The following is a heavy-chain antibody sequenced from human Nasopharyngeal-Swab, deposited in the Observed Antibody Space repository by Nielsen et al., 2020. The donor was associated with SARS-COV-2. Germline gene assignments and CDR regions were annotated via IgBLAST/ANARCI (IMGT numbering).Heavy chain of an antibody. Sequence: GESLKISCAASGFTFSSYAMSWVRQAPGKGLEWVSAISGSGGSTYYADSVKGRFTISRDNSKNTLYLQMNSLRAEDTAVYYCAKDGPSGFDIVGATKGEYYFDYWGQGTLVTVSS. V-gene: IGHV3-23*01. CDR1: GFTFSSYA. CDR2: ISGSGGST. CDR3: AKDGPSGFDIVGATKGEYYFDY. D-gene: IGHD1-26*01. J-gene: IGHJ4*02.